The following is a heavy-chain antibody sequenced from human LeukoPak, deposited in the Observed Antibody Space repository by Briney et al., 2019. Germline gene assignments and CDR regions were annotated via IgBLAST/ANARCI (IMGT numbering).Heavy chain of an antibody. CDR1: GLTFSDEY. V-gene: IGHV3-11*01. Sequence: GGSLRLSCAASGLTFSDEYMSWIRQAPGKVLEWVSYISNTGDFIAYADSVKGRFTMSRDNAKNSLYLQMNSLRAEDAAAYYCVRGRGAGPGAHFAYWGQGTLVTVPS. J-gene: IGHJ4*02. D-gene: IGHD3-10*01. CDR2: ISNTGDFI. CDR3: VRGRGAGPGAHFAY.